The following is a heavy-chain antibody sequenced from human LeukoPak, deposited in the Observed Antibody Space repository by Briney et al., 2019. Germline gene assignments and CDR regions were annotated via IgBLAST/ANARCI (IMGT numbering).Heavy chain of an antibody. CDR2: ISSGSSTV. J-gene: IGHJ5*02. Sequence: GGSLRLSCAASGFTFDDYAMHWVRQAPGKGLEWVSYISSGSSTVYYADSVKGRFTISRDNAKSSLYLQMNSLRAEDTAVYYCARGAFGSGSPSWFDPWGQGTLVTVSS. CDR1: GFTFDDYA. D-gene: IGHD3-10*01. V-gene: IGHV3-48*01. CDR3: ARGAFGSGSPSWFDP.